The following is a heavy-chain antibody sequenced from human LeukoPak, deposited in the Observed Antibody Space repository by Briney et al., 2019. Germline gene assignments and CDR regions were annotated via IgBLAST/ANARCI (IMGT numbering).Heavy chain of an antibody. Sequence: PGGSLRLSCAASGFTFGSYGMSWVRQAPGKGLEWVSFISPSGDRTSNADSVEGRFTISRDNPRDTLHLQMNSLRDEDTAGYYCAIMHGYYDGSGYWVQWGQGTLVTVSS. V-gene: IGHV3-23*01. J-gene: IGHJ4*02. CDR2: ISPSGDRT. CDR3: AIMHGYYDGSGYWVQ. CDR1: GFTFGSYG. D-gene: IGHD3-22*01.